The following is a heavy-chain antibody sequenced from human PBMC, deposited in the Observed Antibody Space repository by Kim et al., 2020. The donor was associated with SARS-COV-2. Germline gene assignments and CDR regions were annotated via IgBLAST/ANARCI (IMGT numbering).Heavy chain of an antibody. D-gene: IGHD4-17*01. CDR3: ARLGTVTRAREAFDI. J-gene: IGHJ3*02. CDR2: IDPSDSYT. CDR1: GYSFTSYW. V-gene: IGHV5-10-1*01. Sequence: GESLKISCKGSGYSFTSYWISWVRQMPGKGLEWMGRIDPSDSYTNYSPSFQGHVTISADKSISTAYLQWSSLKASDTAMYYCARLGTVTRAREAFDIWGQGTMVTVSS.